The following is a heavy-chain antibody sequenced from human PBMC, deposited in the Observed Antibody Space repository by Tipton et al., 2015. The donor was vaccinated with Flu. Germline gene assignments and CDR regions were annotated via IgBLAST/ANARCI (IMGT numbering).Heavy chain of an antibody. J-gene: IGHJ6*02. V-gene: IGHV3-11*01. Sequence: SLRLSCAASGFIFSDYYLTWTRQAPGKGLEWVSYITGRGNTIHYADSVKGRFTISRDNAKNSVYLQMNSLSAEDTAVYYCARGLTSWSGFVANGLHAWGQGTSVPVSS. CDR2: ITGRGNTI. CDR3: ARGLTSWSGFVANGLHA. CDR1: GFIFSDYY. D-gene: IGHD3-3*01.